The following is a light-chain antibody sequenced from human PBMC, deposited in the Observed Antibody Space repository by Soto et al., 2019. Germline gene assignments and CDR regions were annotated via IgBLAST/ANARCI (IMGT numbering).Light chain of an antibody. V-gene: IGKV1-5*01. CDR2: DAS. Sequence: DIQLTQSPCTLSASVGDGVTLTCRASQSISSWLAWYQQKPGKAPKLLIYDASSLESGVPSRLSGSGSGTEFTLTISSLQPDDFATYYCQQYNSYSFGQGTKVDIK. CDR3: QQYNSYS. CDR1: QSISSW. J-gene: IGKJ1*01.